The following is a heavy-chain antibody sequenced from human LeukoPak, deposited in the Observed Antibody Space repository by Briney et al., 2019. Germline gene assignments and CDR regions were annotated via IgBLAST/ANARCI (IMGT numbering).Heavy chain of an antibody. CDR3: ASVAYCGGDCYWAFDI. V-gene: IGHV1-8*01. CDR1: GYTFTSYD. Sequence: ASVKVSCKASGYTFTSYDINWVRQATGQGLEWMGWMNPNSGNTGYAQKLQGRVTMTRNTSISTAYMELSSLRSEDTAVYYCASVAYCGGDCYWAFDIWGQGTMVTVSS. D-gene: IGHD2-21*01. J-gene: IGHJ3*02. CDR2: MNPNSGNT.